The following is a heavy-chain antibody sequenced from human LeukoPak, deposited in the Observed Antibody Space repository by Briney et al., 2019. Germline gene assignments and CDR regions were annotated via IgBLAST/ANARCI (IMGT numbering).Heavy chain of an antibody. Sequence: GGSLRLSCAASGFTFSSYSMNWVRQAPGKGLEWVSSISRSSSTIYYADSVKGRFTISRDNAKNSLFLQMSSLRAEDTAVYYCARERGYSSSAFIIWGQGTMVTVSS. CDR2: ISRSSSTI. V-gene: IGHV3-48*01. CDR3: ARERGYSSSAFII. CDR1: GFTFSSYS. D-gene: IGHD5-18*01. J-gene: IGHJ3*02.